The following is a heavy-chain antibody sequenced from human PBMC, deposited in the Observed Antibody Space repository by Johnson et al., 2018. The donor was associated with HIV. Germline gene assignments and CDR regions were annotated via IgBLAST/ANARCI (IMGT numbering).Heavy chain of an antibody. CDR1: GFTFSNYA. J-gene: IGHJ3*02. CDR3: ARGPHHSSGTTLRGAFDI. D-gene: IGHD1-7*01. V-gene: IGHV3-30*04. CDR2: ISYDGSYK. Sequence: QMQLVESGGGVVQPGRSLRLSCAASGFTFSNYAMHWVRQAPGKGLEWLSVISYDGSYKYYADSVTGRFTISRDNAKNSLYLQMNSLRAEDTALYYCARGPHHSSGTTLRGAFDIWGQGTMVTVSS.